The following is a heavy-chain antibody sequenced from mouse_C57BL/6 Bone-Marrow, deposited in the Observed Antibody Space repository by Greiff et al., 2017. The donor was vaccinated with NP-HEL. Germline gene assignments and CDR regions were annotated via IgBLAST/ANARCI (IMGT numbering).Heavy chain of an antibody. CDR3: AREDYYYGSSPYWYFDV. CDR1: GYTFTSYW. J-gene: IGHJ1*03. D-gene: IGHD1-1*01. Sequence: QLQQPGAELVKPGASVKLSCKASGYTFTSYWMHWVKQRPGQGLEWIGMIHPNSGSTNYNEKFKSKATLTVEKSSSTAYMQLSSLTSEDSAVYYCAREDYYYGSSPYWYFDVWGTGTTVTVSS. CDR2: IHPNSGST. V-gene: IGHV1-64*01.